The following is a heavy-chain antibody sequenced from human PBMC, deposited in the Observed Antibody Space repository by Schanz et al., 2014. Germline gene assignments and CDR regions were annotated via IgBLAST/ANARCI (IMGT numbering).Heavy chain of an antibody. J-gene: IGHJ4*02. CDR3: PKDSTHIDIVLVPTAIDY. V-gene: IGHV3-30*18. CDR2: MSYDGSIK. Sequence: QAQLMESGGGVVQPGTSLILSCSVSGFSLNTYGIHWFRQPAGKGLEWVAAMSYDGSIKYYGDSVKGRFTISRDNSKNTLYLHMNTLRSEDTAVYYCPKDSTHIDIVLVPTAIDYWGQGTLVTVSS. D-gene: IGHD2-2*01. CDR1: GFSLNTYG.